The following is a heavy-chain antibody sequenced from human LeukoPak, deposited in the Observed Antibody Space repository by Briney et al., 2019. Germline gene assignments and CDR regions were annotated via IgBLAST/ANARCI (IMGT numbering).Heavy chain of an antibody. CDR3: VRAYHPGGWFDP. V-gene: IGHV3-30*02. J-gene: IGHJ5*02. D-gene: IGHD2-21*01. CDR2: IRYDGSNK. Sequence: GGSLRLSCAASGFTFSSYGMHWVRQAPGKGLEWVAFIRYDGSNKYYADSVKGRFTISRDNAKNSLYLQMNSLTAEDTAVYYCVRAYHPGGWFDPWGQGTLVTVSS. CDR1: GFTFSSYG.